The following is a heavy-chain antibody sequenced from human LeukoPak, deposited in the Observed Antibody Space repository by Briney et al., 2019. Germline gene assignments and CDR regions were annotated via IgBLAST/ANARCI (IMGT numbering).Heavy chain of an antibody. J-gene: IGHJ4*02. D-gene: IGHD3-22*01. CDR1: GGSISSYY. V-gene: IGHV4-59*01. Sequence: KPSETLSLTCTVSGGSISSYYWSLIRQPPGKGLEWIGYIYYSGSTNYNPSLKCRVTISVDTSKNQFSLKLSSVTAADTAVYYCARMDYYYDSSGPGNYFDYWGQGTLVTVSS. CDR2: IYYSGST. CDR3: ARMDYYYDSSGPGNYFDY.